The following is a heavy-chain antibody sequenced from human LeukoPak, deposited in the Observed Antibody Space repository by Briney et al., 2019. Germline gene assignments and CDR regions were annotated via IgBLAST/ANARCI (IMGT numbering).Heavy chain of an antibody. V-gene: IGHV3-20*04. CDR1: GFTFDDYG. J-gene: IGHJ2*01. CDR2: INWNGGST. Sequence: GGSLRLSCAAPGFTFDDYGMSWVRQAPGKGLEWVSGINWNGGSTGYADSVKGRFTISRDNAKNSLYLQMNSLRAEDTALYYCARPTTYSYWYFDLWGRGTLVTVSS. CDR3: ARPTTYSYWYFDL. D-gene: IGHD2-15*01.